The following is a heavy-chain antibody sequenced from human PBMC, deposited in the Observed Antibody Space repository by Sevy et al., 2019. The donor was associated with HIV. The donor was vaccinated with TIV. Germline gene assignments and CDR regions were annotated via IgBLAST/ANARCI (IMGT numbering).Heavy chain of an antibody. J-gene: IGHJ4*02. Sequence: GGSLRLSCAASGFTVSSNYMSWVRQAPGKGLEWVSVIYSGGSTYYPDPVKGRFTISRYNSKNTLYLQMISLRVADTYVCYCAAGTSGYSDFDYWGQGTLVTVSS. D-gene: IGHD5-12*01. V-gene: IGHV3-53*01. CDR2: IYSGGST. CDR3: AAGTSGYSDFDY. CDR1: GFTVSSNY.